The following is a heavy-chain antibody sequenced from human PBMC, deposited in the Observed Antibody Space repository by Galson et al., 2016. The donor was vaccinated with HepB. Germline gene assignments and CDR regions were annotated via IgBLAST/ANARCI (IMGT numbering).Heavy chain of an antibody. V-gene: IGHV3-23*01. J-gene: IGHJ4*02. CDR1: GFTFSNYV. CDR3: AKDQGGDGYPLFDY. CDR2: IKPSGGAI. D-gene: IGHD5-24*01. Sequence: SLRLSCAASGFTFSNYVMSWVRQAPGKGLEWVSTIKPSGGAIFYAGSVKGRFTTSRDNSKNTLYLQRNSLRAEDTAVYFCAKDQGGDGYPLFDYWGQGTLVTVSS.